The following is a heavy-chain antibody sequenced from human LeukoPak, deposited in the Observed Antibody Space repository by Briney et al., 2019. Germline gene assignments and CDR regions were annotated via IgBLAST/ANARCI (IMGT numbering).Heavy chain of an antibody. J-gene: IGHJ4*02. D-gene: IGHD5-18*01. CDR2: IYHTGST. CDR3: ASGGVQLWFIGNY. Sequence: SETLSLTCTVSGYSISSGYYWDWIRQPPGKGLEWIGTIYHTGSTYYNPSLNIRATISVDTSKNQFSLKLRSVTAADTAVYYCASGGVQLWFIGNYWGQGTLVTVSS. CDR1: GYSISSGYY. V-gene: IGHV4-38-2*02.